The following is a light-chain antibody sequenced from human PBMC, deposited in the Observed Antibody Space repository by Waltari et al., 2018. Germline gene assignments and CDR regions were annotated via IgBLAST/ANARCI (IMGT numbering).Light chain of an antibody. CDR1: ALPKQY. CDR2: KDS. Sequence: SYELTQPPSVSVSPGQTARITCPGDALPKQYAYWYQQKPGQAPGMVIYKDSERHSGIPERFSGASSGTTVTLTISGVQAEDEAYYYCQSADSSGNYQVFGGGTKLTVL. J-gene: IGLJ3*02. V-gene: IGLV3-25*03. CDR3: QSADSSGNYQV.